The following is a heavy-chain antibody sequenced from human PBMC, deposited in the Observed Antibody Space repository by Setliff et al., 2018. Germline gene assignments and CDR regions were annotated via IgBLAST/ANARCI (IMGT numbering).Heavy chain of an antibody. J-gene: IGHJ4*02. CDR2: IHYSGKT. V-gene: IGHV4-39*01. CDR1: GGSISSGTYY. D-gene: IGHD1-1*01. Sequence: TCTVSGGSISSGTYYWGWIRQPPGKGLEWIGSIHYSGKTYYNTSLESRLTISVDTSKNQFSLKLRSVTAADTAVYYCARTGTYRYFDSWGQGTPVTVSS. CDR3: ARTGTYRYFDS.